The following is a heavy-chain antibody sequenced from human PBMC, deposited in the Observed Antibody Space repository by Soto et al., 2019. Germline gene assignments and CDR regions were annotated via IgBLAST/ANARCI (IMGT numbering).Heavy chain of an antibody. Sequence: GGSLRLSCAASGVTFSSYSMNWVRQAPGKGLEWVSYISSSSSTIYYADSVKGRFTISRDNAKNSLYLQMNSLRAEDTAVYYCQGPPDGRGTSTVSAPWGKGTL. D-gene: IGHD3-10*02. CDR1: GVTFSSYS. V-gene: IGHV3-48*01. CDR2: ISSSSSTI. CDR3: QGPPDGRGTSTVSAP. J-gene: IGHJ5*02.